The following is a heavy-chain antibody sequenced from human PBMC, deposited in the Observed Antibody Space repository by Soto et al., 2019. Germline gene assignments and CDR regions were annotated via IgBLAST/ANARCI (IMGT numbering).Heavy chain of an antibody. V-gene: IGHV3-30*18. D-gene: IGHD2-8*02. CDR2: VSHDGSLY. Sequence: QVQLVESGGGVVQPGRYLRVSCAASGVTFNSCAMHWVRQVPGKGLEWLAVVSHDGSLYPYADSVKGRFSISRDNSRKTLYLQMNSLRPEDTAVYYCVKDRSDTWSFDYWGQGTLVTVSS. J-gene: IGHJ4*02. CDR1: GVTFNSCA. CDR3: VKDRSDTWSFDY.